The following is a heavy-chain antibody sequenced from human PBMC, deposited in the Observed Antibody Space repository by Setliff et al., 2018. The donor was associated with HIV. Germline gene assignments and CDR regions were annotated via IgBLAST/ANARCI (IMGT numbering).Heavy chain of an antibody. J-gene: IGHJ4*02. Sequence: SETLSLTCTVSGDSISSSSYYWGWVRQPPGKGLEWIGTMFYTGSAYYTPSLKSRVTISVDTSKNQFSLRLSSVTAADTAIYYCARQFRYPGIAVAGIDYWGQGTLVTVS. CDR2: MFYTGSA. D-gene: IGHD6-19*01. V-gene: IGHV4-39*01. CDR3: ARQFRYPGIAVAGIDY. CDR1: GDSISSSSYY.